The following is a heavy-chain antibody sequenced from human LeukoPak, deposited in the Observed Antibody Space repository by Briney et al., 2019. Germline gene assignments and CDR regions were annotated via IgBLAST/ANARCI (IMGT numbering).Heavy chain of an antibody. Sequence: SPSETLSLTCTVSGGSISRYYWSWIRQPPGKGLEWIGCINYSGSTKYSPSLKSRATISVDTSKNQFSLKLSSVTAADTAVYYCARDPHYGDILNDPFDIWGQGTMVTVSS. D-gene: IGHD4-17*01. CDR2: INYSGST. CDR1: GGSISRYY. V-gene: IGHV4-59*01. J-gene: IGHJ3*02. CDR3: ARDPHYGDILNDPFDI.